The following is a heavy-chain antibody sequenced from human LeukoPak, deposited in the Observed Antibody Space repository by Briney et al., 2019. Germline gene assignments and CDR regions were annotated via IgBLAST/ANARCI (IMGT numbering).Heavy chain of an antibody. V-gene: IGHV5-51*01. CDR1: GYSFTSYW. CDR2: IYPGDSDT. D-gene: IGHD3-22*01. Sequence: GESLKISCKGSGYSFTSYWIGWVRQMPGKGLEWMGIIYPGDSDTRYSPSFQGRVTISADKSISTAYLQWSSLKASDTAMYYCARQHRHYYDSSGYYNAFDIWGQGTMVTVSS. J-gene: IGHJ3*02. CDR3: ARQHRHYYDSSGYYNAFDI.